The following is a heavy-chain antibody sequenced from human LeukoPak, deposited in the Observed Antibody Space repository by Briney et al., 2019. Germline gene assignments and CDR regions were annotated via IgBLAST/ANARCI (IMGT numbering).Heavy chain of an antibody. D-gene: IGHD6-19*01. CDR1: GFTFSSYG. CDR2: MHYSGST. V-gene: IGHV4-39*07. Sequence: GSLRLSCAASGFTFSSYGMHWIRQSPETGLEWIGSMHYSGSTYYNPSLNSRVTISVDTSKNQFSLKLTSVTAADTAVYYCCGSGWFAGPFGYWGQGALVTVSS. J-gene: IGHJ4*02. CDR3: CGSGWFAGPFGY.